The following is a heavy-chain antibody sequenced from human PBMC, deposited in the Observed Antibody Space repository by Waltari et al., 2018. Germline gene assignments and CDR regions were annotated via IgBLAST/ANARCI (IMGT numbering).Heavy chain of an antibody. CDR1: GYTFTSYA. CDR3: ARGWRAYCGGDCYSFDY. Sequence: QVQLVQSGAEVKKPGASVKVSCKASGYTFTSYAMHWVRQAPGQRLEWMGWINAGNGNKKYSQKFQGRVTINRDTSASTAYMELSSLRSEDTAVYYCARGWRAYCGGDCYSFDYWGQGTLVTVSS. CDR2: INAGNGNK. J-gene: IGHJ4*02. V-gene: IGHV1-3*01. D-gene: IGHD2-21*01.